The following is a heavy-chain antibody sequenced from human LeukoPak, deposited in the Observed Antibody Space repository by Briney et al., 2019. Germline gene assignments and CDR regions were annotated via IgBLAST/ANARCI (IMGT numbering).Heavy chain of an antibody. V-gene: IGHV1-2*02. J-gene: IGHJ4*02. Sequence: GASVKVSCKASGYTFTGYYMHWVRQAPGQGLEWMGWINPNSGGTNYAQKFQGRVTMTRDTSISTAYMELSRLRSDDTAVYYCAREAKTGYYDSSGHFDYWGQGTLVTVSS. CDR2: INPNSGGT. D-gene: IGHD3-22*01. CDR3: AREAKTGYYDSSGHFDY. CDR1: GYTFTGYY.